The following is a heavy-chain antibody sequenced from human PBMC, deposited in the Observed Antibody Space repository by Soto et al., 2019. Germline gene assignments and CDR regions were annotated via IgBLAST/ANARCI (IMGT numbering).Heavy chain of an antibody. CDR3: ARLRDCSINICSYGMDV. D-gene: IGHD2-2*01. J-gene: IGHJ6*02. CDR1: GFTFSDYY. Sequence: QVQVVESGGGLVKPGGSLRLSCAASGFTFSDYYMSWIRQAPGQGLEWVSYISSTSIYTNFADSVKGRFTISRDNAKNSVYLQMNSLRAEDTAVYYCARLRDCSINICSYGMDVWGQGTTVTVSS. V-gene: IGHV3-11*06. CDR2: ISSTSIYT.